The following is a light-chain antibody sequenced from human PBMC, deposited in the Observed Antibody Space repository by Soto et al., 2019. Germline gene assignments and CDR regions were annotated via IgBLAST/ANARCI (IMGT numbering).Light chain of an antibody. CDR2: YVD. V-gene: IGLV2-14*03. Sequence: QSALTQPPSASGSPGQSVTISCTGTSSDFGVSWYHQHPGKAPKLMIYYVDHRPSGVSSRFSGSKSGNTASLTISGLQAEDEGDYYCCSYADGSIYFFGTGTKVTVL. J-gene: IGLJ1*01. CDR1: SSDFGV. CDR3: CSYADGSIYF.